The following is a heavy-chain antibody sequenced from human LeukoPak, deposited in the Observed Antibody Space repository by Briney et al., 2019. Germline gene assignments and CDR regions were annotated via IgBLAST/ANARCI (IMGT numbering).Heavy chain of an antibody. Sequence: ASVKVSRKASGYTFTSYYMHWVRQAPGQGLEWMGIINPSGGSTSYAQKFQGRVTMTRDTSTSTVYMELSSLRSEDTAVYYCARVSMVTGGGMDVWGQGTTVTVSS. V-gene: IGHV1-46*01. CDR3: ARVSMVTGGGMDV. CDR2: INPSGGST. D-gene: IGHD5-18*01. J-gene: IGHJ6*02. CDR1: GYTFTSYY.